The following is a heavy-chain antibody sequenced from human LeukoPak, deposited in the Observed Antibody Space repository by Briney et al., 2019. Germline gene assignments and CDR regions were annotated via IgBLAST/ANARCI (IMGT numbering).Heavy chain of an antibody. Sequence: SETLSLTCTVSGGSISSYYWSWIRQPPGKGLEWIGYIYYSGSTNYNASLKSRVTISEDTSKNQFSLKLSSVTAADTAVYYCARLYYYGSGSYFFSYYSSMDVWGKGPTVT. V-gene: IGHV4-59*08. CDR2: IYYSGST. J-gene: IGHJ6*03. CDR1: GGSISSYY. D-gene: IGHD3-10*01. CDR3: ARLYYYGSGSYFFSYYSSMDV.